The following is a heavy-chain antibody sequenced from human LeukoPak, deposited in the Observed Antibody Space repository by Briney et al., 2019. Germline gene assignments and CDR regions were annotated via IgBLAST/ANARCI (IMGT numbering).Heavy chain of an antibody. CDR2: INPKSGGT. CDR3: AKDMEVTGSHFDY. V-gene: IGHV1-2*02. CDR1: GYTFTDYH. D-gene: IGHD2-21*02. J-gene: IGHJ4*02. Sequence: GASVKVSFKTSGYTFTDYHMHWVRQAPGQGLEWMGWINPKSGGTNYAQKFQGRVTMTRDTSTSTAYMELSRLRSDDTAVYYCAKDMEVTGSHFDYWGQGTLVTVSS.